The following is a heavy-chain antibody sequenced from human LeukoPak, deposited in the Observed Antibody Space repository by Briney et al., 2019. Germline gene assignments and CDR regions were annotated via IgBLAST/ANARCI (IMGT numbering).Heavy chain of an antibody. CDR1: GFTVSGNH. J-gene: IGHJ4*02. CDR3: ARDSSSHYYFDY. CDR2: IYSGGTT. Sequence: TGGSLRLSCVGSGFTVSGNHMNWVRQAPGKGLEWVSIIYSGGTTYYADSVKGRFTISRDNSMNTLYLLMNSLRADDTAVYYCARDSSSHYYFDYWGQGTLVTVSS. D-gene: IGHD2-2*01. V-gene: IGHV3-53*01.